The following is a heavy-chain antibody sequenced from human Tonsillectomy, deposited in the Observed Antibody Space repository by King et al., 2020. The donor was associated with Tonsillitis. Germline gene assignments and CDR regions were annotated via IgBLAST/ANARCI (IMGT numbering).Heavy chain of an antibody. D-gene: IGHD3-10*01. CDR2: ISWNSASI. V-gene: IGHV3-9*01. Sequence: VQLVESGGGLVQPGRSLRLSCAASGFTFDDYAMHWVRQAPGKGLEWVSGISWNSASIGYADSVKGRFTISRDNAKNSLYLLMKSLRAEDTALYYCAKDMVRGLIAFYGMDVWGQGTTVTVSS. CDR1: GFTFDDYA. CDR3: AKDMVRGLIAFYGMDV. J-gene: IGHJ6*02.